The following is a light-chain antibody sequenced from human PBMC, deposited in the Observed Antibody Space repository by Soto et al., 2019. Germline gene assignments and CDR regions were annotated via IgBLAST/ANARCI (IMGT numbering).Light chain of an antibody. V-gene: IGLV1-40*01. J-gene: IGLJ2*01. CDR2: GHS. Sequence: QSVLTQPPSVSGAPGQRVTIFCTGSSSNIGAGYDVHWYQQLPGTAPKLLIYGHSNRPSGVPDRFSGSKSGTSASLAITGLQAEDEADYYCQSYDSSLSGVVFGGGTKLTVL. CDR1: SSNIGAGYD. CDR3: QSYDSSLSGVV.